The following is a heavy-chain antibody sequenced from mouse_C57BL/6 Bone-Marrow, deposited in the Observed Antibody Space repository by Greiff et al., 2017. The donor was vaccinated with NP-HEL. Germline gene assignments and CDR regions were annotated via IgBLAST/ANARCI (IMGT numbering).Heavy chain of an antibody. CDR1: GYTFTSYW. V-gene: IGHV1-72*01. D-gene: IGHD1-1*01. J-gene: IGHJ1*03. CDR3: ARYYYGRRGWYFEV. CDR2: IDPNSGGT. Sequence: QVQLQQPGADLVKPGASVKLSCKASGYTFTSYWMHWVKQRPGRGLEWIGRIDPNSGGTKFNEKFKSKATLTVDKPSSTAYMQLSSLTSEDSAVFYCARYYYGRRGWYFEVWGTGTTVTVSS.